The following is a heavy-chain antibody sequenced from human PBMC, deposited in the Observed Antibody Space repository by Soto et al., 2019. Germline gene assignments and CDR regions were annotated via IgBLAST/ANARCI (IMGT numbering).Heavy chain of an antibody. CDR1: GFTFSNFE. CDR3: VREFVRDFHNWFDL. J-gene: IGHJ5*02. Sequence: GGSLRLSCAASGFTFSNFEMNWVRQAPGKGLEWVSYISSGGSTMYYADSVKGRFTISRDNAKNSLYLEMNSLRAEDTAVYYCVREFVRDFHNWFDLWGEGTLVTVSA. V-gene: IGHV3-48*03. CDR2: ISSGGSTM. D-gene: IGHD2-21*02.